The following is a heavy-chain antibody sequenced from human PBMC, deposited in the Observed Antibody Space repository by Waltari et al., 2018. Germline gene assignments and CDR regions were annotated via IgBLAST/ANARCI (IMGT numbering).Heavy chain of an antibody. Sequence: QVQLVESGGGVVQPGRSLRLSCAASGFTFSSYAMHWFRQAPGKGLGWVAVISYDGSNKYYADSVKGRFTISRDNSKNTLYLQMNSLRAEDTAVYYCARGGEYSSSFNRFDYWGQGTLVTVSS. CDR1: GFTFSSYA. CDR2: ISYDGSNK. V-gene: IGHV3-30-3*01. J-gene: IGHJ4*02. D-gene: IGHD6-6*01. CDR3: ARGGEYSSSFNRFDY.